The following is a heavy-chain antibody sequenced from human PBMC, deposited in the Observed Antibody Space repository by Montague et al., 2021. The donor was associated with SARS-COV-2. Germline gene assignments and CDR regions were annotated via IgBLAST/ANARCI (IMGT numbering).Heavy chain of an antibody. V-gene: IGHV4-34*01. J-gene: IGHJ4*02. CDR1: SGPLSAYY. CDR2: INPYGHT. CDR3: ARGLDHNKGGDY. Sequence: SETLSLTCDVDSGPLSAYYWSWVRQPPGKGLERIGEINPYGHTSYNPSLMSRVTLSLGTSSNPFSLKLTSVTAADTAVYYCARGLDHNKGGDYWGQGTLVTVSS. D-gene: IGHD3-16*01.